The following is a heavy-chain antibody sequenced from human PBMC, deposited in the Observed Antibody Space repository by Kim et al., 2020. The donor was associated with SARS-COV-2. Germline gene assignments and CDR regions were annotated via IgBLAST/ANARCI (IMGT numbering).Heavy chain of an antibody. CDR3: VIIRGYTSGSFDY. V-gene: IGHV3-64D*06. D-gene: IGHD5-18*01. Sequence: GGSLRLSCSASGLTFSHYTFHWVRQAPGKGLEFVSAVSGNGENTYYADPVRGRFTVSRDNSKNTVYLQMNTLRDEDSPVYYCVIIRGYTSGSFDYWGQGILVTVSS. CDR1: GLTFSHYT. CDR2: VSGNGENT. J-gene: IGHJ4*02.